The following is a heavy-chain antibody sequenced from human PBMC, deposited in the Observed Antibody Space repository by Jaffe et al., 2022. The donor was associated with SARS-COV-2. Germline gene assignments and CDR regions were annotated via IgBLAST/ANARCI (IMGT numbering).Heavy chain of an antibody. J-gene: IGHJ6*02. CDR2: IKSKTDGGTT. V-gene: IGHV3-15*01. D-gene: IGHD2-2*01. CDR1: GFTFSNAW. Sequence: EVQLVESGGGLVKPGGSLRLSCAASGFTFSNAWMSWVRQAPGKGLEWVGRIKSKTDGGTTDYAAPVKGRFTISRDDSKNTLYLQMNSLKTEDTAVYYCTTDPVYRLAYYYGMDVWGQGTTVTVSS. CDR3: TTDPVYRLAYYYGMDV.